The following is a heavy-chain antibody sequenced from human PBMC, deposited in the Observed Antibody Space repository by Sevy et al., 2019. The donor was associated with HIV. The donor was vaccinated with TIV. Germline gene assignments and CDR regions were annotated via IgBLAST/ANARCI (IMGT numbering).Heavy chain of an antibody. CDR3: AREGYYESDAFDI. Sequence: GGSLRLSCAASGFTFSSYWMSWVRQAPGKGLEWVANIKQDGSEKYYVDSVKGRFTISRDNAKNSLYLQMNSLRAEDTAVYYCAREGYYESDAFDIWGQWTMVTDSS. CDR1: GFTFSSYW. CDR2: IKQDGSEK. D-gene: IGHD3-22*01. V-gene: IGHV3-7*03. J-gene: IGHJ3*02.